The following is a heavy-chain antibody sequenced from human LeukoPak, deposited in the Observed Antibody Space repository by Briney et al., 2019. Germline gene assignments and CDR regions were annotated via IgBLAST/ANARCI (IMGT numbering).Heavy chain of an antibody. CDR3: AKRGCSGSSCTYFDW. V-gene: IGHV3-23*01. Sequence: GGSLRPSCAASGFTFSNYAMGWVRQAPGKGLEWVSVIGGDGETTHYADSVKGRFTISRDNSKNTLYLHMNSLRAEDPALYFCAKRGCSGSSCTYFDWWGQGTLVTVSP. CDR2: IGGDGETT. J-gene: IGHJ4*02. D-gene: IGHD2-15*01. CDR1: GFTFSNYA.